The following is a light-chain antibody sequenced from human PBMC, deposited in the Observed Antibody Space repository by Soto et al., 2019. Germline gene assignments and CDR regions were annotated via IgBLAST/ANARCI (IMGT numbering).Light chain of an antibody. J-gene: IGKJ3*01. CDR3: HQRGT. CDR2: GAS. Sequence: EIVMTQSPATLSVSPGERATLSCRASQSISSYLAWYQQKPGQAPRLLIYGASTRATDIPARFSGGGSGTEFTLTISSLQSEDFAVYYCHQRGTFGPGSKADIK. CDR1: QSISSY. V-gene: IGKV3-15*01.